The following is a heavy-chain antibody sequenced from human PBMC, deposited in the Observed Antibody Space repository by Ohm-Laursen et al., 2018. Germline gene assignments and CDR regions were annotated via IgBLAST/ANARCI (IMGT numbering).Heavy chain of an antibody. J-gene: IGHJ5*02. CDR3: ARLVGEWFDP. CDR2: IYYSGST. Sequence: GTLSLTCTVSGGSISSSSYYWGWIRQPPGKGLEWIGSIYYSGSTYYNPSLKSRVTISVDTSKNQFSLKLSSVTAADTAVYYCARLVGEWFDPWGQGTLVTVSS. D-gene: IGHD1-26*01. V-gene: IGHV4-39*01. CDR1: GGSISSSSYY.